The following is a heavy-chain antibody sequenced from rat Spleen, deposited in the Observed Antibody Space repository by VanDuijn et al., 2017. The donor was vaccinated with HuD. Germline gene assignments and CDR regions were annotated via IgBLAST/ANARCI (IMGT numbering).Heavy chain of an antibody. J-gene: IGHJ3*01. Sequence: EVQLVESGGGLVQPGRSLKLSCAASGFTFSDYAMAWVRQSPTKGLEWVASITNTGGSTYYPDSVKGRFTICRDNAKSSLYLQMDSLRSEDTATYYCVRQDTSGYSNWFAYWGQGTLVTVSS. V-gene: IGHV5-25*01. D-gene: IGHD4-3*01. CDR1: GFTFSDYA. CDR3: VRQDTSGYSNWFAY. CDR2: ITNTGGST.